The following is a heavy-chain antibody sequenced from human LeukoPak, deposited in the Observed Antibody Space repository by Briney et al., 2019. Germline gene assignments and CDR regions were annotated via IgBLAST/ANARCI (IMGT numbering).Heavy chain of an antibody. Sequence: RTSETLSLTCTVSGGSVSSSTYYWGWIRQPPGKGLEWIGSIYYSGSTHYNPSLKSRVTISVDTSKNQFSLKLSSVTAADTAVFYCARQKYNWFDPWGQGTLVTVSS. CDR3: ARQKYNWFDP. V-gene: IGHV4-39*01. J-gene: IGHJ5*02. CDR1: GGSVSSSTYY. CDR2: IYYSGST.